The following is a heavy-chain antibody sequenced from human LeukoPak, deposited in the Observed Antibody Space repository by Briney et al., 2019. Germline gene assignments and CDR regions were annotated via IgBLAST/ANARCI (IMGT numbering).Heavy chain of an antibody. J-gene: IGHJ6*03. Sequence: PSETLSLTCTVSSYSISSGYYWGWIRQPPGKGLEWIGSIYHSGSTYYNPSLKSRVTISVDTSKNQFSLKLSSVAAADTAVYYCARGKGSGSYYYYYYYYMDVWGKGTTVTVSS. CDR3: ARGKGSGSYYYYYYYYMDV. CDR2: IYHSGST. D-gene: IGHD3-10*01. V-gene: IGHV4-38-2*02. CDR1: SYSISSGYY.